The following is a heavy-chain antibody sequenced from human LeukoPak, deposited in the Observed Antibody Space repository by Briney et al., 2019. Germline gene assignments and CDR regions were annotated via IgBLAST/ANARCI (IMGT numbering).Heavy chain of an antibody. CDR2: IYYSGST. J-gene: IGHJ6*02. CDR1: GGSISSYY. CDR3: ARDLGSSGWYYYGMDV. D-gene: IGHD6-19*01. V-gene: IGHV4-59*01. Sequence: PSETLSLTCTVSGGSISSYYWSWIRQPPGKGLEWIGCIYYSGSTNYNPSLKSRVTISVDTSKNQFSLKLSSVTAADTAVYYCARDLGSSGWYYYGMDVWGQGTTVTVSS.